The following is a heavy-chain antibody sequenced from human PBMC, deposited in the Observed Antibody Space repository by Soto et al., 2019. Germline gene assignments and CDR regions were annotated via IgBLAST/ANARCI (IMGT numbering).Heavy chain of an antibody. J-gene: IGHJ4*02. CDR1: GFTFSTYG. CDR3: AKDDCISTSRYYFDY. Sequence: PGGSLRLSCAASGFTFSTYGMHWVRQAPGKGLEWVAVKSYDGSNKYYADYVKGRITISRDNSKNTLYLQMNSLRAEDTAVYYCAKDDCISTSRYYFDYWGQGTLVTVSS. V-gene: IGHV3-30*18. D-gene: IGHD2-2*01. CDR2: KSYDGSNK.